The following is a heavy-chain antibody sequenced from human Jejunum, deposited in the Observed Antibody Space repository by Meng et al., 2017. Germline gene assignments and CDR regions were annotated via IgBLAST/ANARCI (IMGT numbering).Heavy chain of an antibody. J-gene: IGHJ4*02. CDR2: IWPSEAN. V-gene: IGHV4-59*12. CDR1: RASTTAPFY. D-gene: IGHD1-14*01. CDR3: ARAIRERYFDS. Sequence: QVQCPGSGPGPVNPSVALSRKCTAFRASTTAPFYRTWSLQAPGKGHDWLGEIWPSEANYHNPSLSSRNTISIDTSNNQFSLEVAFLTAADTAVYSCARAIRERYFDSWGQGTLVTVSS.